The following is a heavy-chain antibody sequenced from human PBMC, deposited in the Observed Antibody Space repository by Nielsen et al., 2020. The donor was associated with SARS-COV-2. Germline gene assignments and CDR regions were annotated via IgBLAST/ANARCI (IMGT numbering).Heavy chain of an antibody. CDR2: ISSSSSYI. Sequence: GGSLRLSCAASGFTFSSYSMNWVRQAPGKGLEWVSSISSSSSYIYYADSVKGRFTISRDNAKNSLYLQMRGLRAEDTAVYYCARTLGADFDYWGQGTLVTVSP. V-gene: IGHV3-21*04. CDR1: GFTFSSYS. CDR3: ARTLGADFDY. J-gene: IGHJ4*02.